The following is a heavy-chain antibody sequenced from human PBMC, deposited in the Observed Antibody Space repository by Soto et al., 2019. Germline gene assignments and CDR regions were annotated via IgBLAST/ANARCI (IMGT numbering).Heavy chain of an antibody. J-gene: IGHJ4*02. D-gene: IGHD5-18*01. CDR1: GFTFTSFA. V-gene: IGHV3-23*01. CDR2: ISGSGGAT. Sequence: GGSLRLSCAASGFTFTSFAVSWVRQAPGKGLEWVSAISGSGGATYYADSVKGRFTISRDNAKRSLYLQMKSLRAEDTAVYYCARDFYGGYTYGPGDYWGQGALVTVSS. CDR3: ARDFYGGYTYGPGDY.